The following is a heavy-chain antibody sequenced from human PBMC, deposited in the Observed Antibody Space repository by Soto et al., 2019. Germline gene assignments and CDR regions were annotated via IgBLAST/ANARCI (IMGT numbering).Heavy chain of an antibody. CDR1: GGAITSGDYF. V-gene: IGHV4-30-4*01. Sequence: QMQLQESGPRLVKPSQTLSLTCSVSGGAITSGDYFWSWIRQSPGKGLEWIGYMLQNGDTDNNPSLMSRVTMPRDLYRNSVALELNRMTPSATADYCCARDLGAGDTNTLFDLCGQGILGTVSS. CDR3: ARDLGAGDTNTLFDL. D-gene: IGHD2-21*02. J-gene: IGHJ5*02. CDR2: MLQNGDT.